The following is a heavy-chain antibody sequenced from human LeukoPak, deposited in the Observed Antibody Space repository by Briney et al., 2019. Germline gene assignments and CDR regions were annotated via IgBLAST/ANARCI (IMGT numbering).Heavy chain of an antibody. CDR1: GFAFSGYW. V-gene: IGHV3-74*01. CDR2: ITGDGSST. Sequence: GGSLRLSCAASGFAFSGYWMHWVRQPPGKGLVWVSRITGDGSSTTYADSVKGRFTISRDNAKNTLYLQMNSLRAEDTAVHYCARGRKDWYVDLWGRGTLVTVSS. CDR3: ARGRKDWYVDL. J-gene: IGHJ2*01. D-gene: IGHD1-14*01.